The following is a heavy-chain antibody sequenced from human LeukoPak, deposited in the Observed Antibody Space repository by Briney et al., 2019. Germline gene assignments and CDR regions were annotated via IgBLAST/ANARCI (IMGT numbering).Heavy chain of an antibody. V-gene: IGHV4-30-4*01. CDR1: GGSISSGDYY. CDR3: ARDRSGYFDY. Sequence: SGTLSLTCTVSGGSISSGDYYWSWIRQPPGKGLEWIGYIYYSGSTYYNPSLKSRVTISVDTSKNQFSLKLSSVTAADTAVYYCARDRSGYFDYWGQGTLATVSS. J-gene: IGHJ4*02. CDR2: IYYSGST. D-gene: IGHD3-22*01.